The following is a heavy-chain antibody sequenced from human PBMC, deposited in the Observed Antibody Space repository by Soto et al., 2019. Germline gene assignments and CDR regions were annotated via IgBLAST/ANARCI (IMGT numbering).Heavy chain of an antibody. V-gene: IGHV4-61*01. D-gene: IGHD5-18*01. CDR3: ARGRGYSYGPAGWFDP. Sequence: SETLSLTCTVCGVSVSSGSYYWSWIRQPPGKGLEWIGYIYYSGSTNYNPSLKSRVTISVDTSKNQFSLKLSSVTAADTAVYYCARGRGYSYGPAGWFDPWGQGTLVTVSS. CDR1: GVSVSSGSYY. CDR2: IYYSGST. J-gene: IGHJ5*02.